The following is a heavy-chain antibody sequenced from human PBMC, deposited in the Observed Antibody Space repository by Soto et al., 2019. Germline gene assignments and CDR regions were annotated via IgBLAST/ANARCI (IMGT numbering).Heavy chain of an antibody. D-gene: IGHD3-22*01. J-gene: IGHJ3*02. CDR2: IIPIFGTA. CDR3: AREPDSSGYYGGAFDI. V-gene: IGHV1-69*13. Sequence: GASVKVSCKASGGTFSSYAISWVRQAPGQGLEWMGGIIPIFGTANYAQKFQGRVTITADESTSTAYMELSSLRSEDTAVYYCAREPDSSGYYGGAFDIWGQGTMVTVSS. CDR1: GGTFSSYA.